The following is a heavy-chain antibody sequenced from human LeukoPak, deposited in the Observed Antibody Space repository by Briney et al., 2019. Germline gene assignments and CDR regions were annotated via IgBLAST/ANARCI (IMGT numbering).Heavy chain of an antibody. CDR1: GFTFSSYA. Sequence: GRSLRLSCAASGFTFSSYAMHWVRQAPGKGLEWVAVISYDGSNKYYADSVKGRFTISRDNSKNTLYLQMNSLRAEDTAVYYCAKGDTTWELPHDYWGQGTLVTVSS. CDR2: ISYDGSNK. J-gene: IGHJ4*02. V-gene: IGHV3-30*04. CDR3: AKGDTTWELPHDY. D-gene: IGHD1-26*01.